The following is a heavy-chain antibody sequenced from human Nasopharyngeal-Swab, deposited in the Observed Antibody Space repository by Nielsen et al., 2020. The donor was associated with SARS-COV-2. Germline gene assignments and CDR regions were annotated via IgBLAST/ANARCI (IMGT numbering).Heavy chain of an antibody. CDR2: IIPIFGTA. V-gene: IGHV1-69*01. Sequence: VRQAPGQGLEWMGGIIPIFGTANYAQKFQGRVTITADESTSTAYMELSSLRSEDTAVYYCARVKVLRSGWFLVDYYYMDVWGKGTTVTVSS. J-gene: IGHJ6*03. D-gene: IGHD6-19*01. CDR3: ARVKVLRSGWFLVDYYYMDV.